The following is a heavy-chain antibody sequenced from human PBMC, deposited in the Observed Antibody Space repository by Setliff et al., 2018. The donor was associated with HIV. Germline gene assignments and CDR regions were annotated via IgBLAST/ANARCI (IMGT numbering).Heavy chain of an antibody. CDR3: AGGTWFDGLDS. J-gene: IGHJ4*02. Sequence: PSQTLSLTCAISGDSVSSGISGWNWIRQSPSGGLEWLGRTYYRSEWKNDYAVSLRSRITVNADTSKNQFSLHLKSVTPEDSAVYYCAGGTWFDGLDSWSQGSLVTVSS. D-gene: IGHD3-9*01. CDR1: GDSVSSGISG. CDR2: TYYRSEWKN. V-gene: IGHV6-1*01.